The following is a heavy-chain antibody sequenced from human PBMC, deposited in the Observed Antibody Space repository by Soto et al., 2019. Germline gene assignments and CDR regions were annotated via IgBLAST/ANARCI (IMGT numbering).Heavy chain of an antibody. V-gene: IGHV3-33*01. CDR3: ARDSQVGATGYFDY. J-gene: IGHJ4*02. CDR1: GFTFSSYG. CDR2: IWYDGSNK. D-gene: IGHD1-26*01. Sequence: QVQLVESGGGVVQPGRSLRLSCAASGFTFSSYGMHWVRRAPGKGLEWVAVIWYDGSNKYYADSVKGRFTISRDNSKNTLYLQMNSLRAEDTAVYYCARDSQVGATGYFDYWGQGTLVTVSS.